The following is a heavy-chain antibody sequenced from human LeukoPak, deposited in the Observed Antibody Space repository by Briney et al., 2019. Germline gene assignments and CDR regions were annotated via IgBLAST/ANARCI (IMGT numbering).Heavy chain of an antibody. Sequence: GGSLRLSCAASGFTFSNYWMHWVRQAPGKGLEWVANIKQDGSEIYYVDSVKGRFTISRDNAKNSLYLQMNSLRAKDTAVYYCARAMDVWGQGTTVTVSS. V-gene: IGHV3-7*01. CDR1: GFTFSNYW. CDR2: IKQDGSEI. J-gene: IGHJ6*02. CDR3: ARAMDV.